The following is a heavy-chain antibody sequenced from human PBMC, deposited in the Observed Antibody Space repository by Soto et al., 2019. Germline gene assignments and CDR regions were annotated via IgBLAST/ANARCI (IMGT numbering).Heavy chain of an antibody. CDR2: ISGSGGSR. Sequence: EVQLLESGGGLVQPGGSLRLSCAASGFTFSSYAMSWVRQVPGKGLEWVSTISGSGGSRYYADSVEGRFTISRDNSNNTLYLQMNSLRAEDTAAYYCAKDIRQAGSCLDYWGQGTLVTVSS. CDR3: AKDIRQAGSCLDY. V-gene: IGHV3-23*01. J-gene: IGHJ4*02. D-gene: IGHD2-15*01. CDR1: GFTFSSYA.